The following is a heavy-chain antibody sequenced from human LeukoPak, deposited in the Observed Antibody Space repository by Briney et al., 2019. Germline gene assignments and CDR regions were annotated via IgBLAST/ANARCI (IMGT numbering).Heavy chain of an antibody. CDR2: INHSGST. CDR3: ARLVRGIYDYFDY. CDR1: GGSFSGYY. D-gene: IGHD3-10*01. Sequence: PSETLSLTCAVYGGSFSGYYWSWIRQPPGKGLEWIGEINHSGSTNYNPSLKSRVTISVDTSKNQFSLTLTSVTAADTAVYYCARLVRGIYDYFDYWGQGTLVTVSS. J-gene: IGHJ4*02. V-gene: IGHV4-34*01.